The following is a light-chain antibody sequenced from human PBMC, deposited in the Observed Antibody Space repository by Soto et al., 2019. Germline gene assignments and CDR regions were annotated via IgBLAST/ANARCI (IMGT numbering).Light chain of an antibody. J-gene: IGKJ3*01. CDR1: QSISSN. Sequence: IVMTQSPATLSVSPGQRATLSCRASQSISSNLAWYQQRPGQAPRLLIYGASTRATGVPARFSGSGSGTDFVLPISSLQSEDFAIYYCQQYNKWPLFTFGPGTRVDI. CDR2: GAS. CDR3: QQYNKWPLFT. V-gene: IGKV3-15*01.